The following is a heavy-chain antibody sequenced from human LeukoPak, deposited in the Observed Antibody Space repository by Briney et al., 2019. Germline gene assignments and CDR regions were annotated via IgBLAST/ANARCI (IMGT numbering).Heavy chain of an antibody. CDR1: GWRFTSYW. CDR3: ARHPHDSSGYYDY. V-gene: IGHV5-51*01. D-gene: IGHD3-22*01. CDR2: IYPGASDT. Sequence: GGSLKISCKGSGWRFTSYWIGWVRQMPGKGLEGVGIIYPGASDTRYSPSFQGQVTISADKSISTAYLQWSSLKASDTAMYYCARHPHDSSGYYDYWGQGTLVTVSS. J-gene: IGHJ4*02.